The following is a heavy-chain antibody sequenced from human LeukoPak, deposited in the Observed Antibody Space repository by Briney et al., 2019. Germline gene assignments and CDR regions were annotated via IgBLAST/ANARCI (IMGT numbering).Heavy chain of an antibody. CDR3: AREGVTKYYFDY. D-gene: IGHD4-11*01. CDR1: GGSISSYY. J-gene: IGHJ4*02. V-gene: IGHV4-59*01. CDR2: IYYSGST. Sequence: SETLSLTCTVSGGSISSYYWNWIRQPPGKGLEWIGNIYYSGSTNYNPSLKSRVTISVDTSKNQFSLKLSSVTAADTAVYYCAREGVTKYYFDYWGQGTLVTVSS.